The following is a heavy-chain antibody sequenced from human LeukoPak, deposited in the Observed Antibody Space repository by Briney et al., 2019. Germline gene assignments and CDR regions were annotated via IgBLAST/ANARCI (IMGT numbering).Heavy chain of an antibody. D-gene: IGHD3-22*01. J-gene: IGHJ4*02. CDR3: ARTHYYDRWFDY. CDR2: ITSSGTYI. V-gene: IGHV3-21*01. CDR1: GFTFTRFN. Sequence: PGGSLRLSCAASGFTFTRFNMNWVRQAPGKGLELVSSITSSGTYIYYADSVKGRFTISRDNAKNSLYLQMNSLRDEDTAVYYCARTHYYDRWFDYWGQGTLVTVSS.